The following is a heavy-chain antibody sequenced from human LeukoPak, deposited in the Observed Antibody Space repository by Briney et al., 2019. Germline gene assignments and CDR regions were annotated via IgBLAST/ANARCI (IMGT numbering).Heavy chain of an antibody. CDR2: IKQDGSEK. CDR3: ASPGSVGDTGMPDY. Sequence: GGSLRLSCAASGFIFSGYWMTWVRQAPGKGLEWVANIKQDGSEKYYVDSVKGRFTISRDNAKKSLYLHMNSLRAEDTAVYYCASPGSVGDTGMPDYWGQGTLVTVSS. D-gene: IGHD5-18*01. V-gene: IGHV3-7*01. CDR1: GFIFSGYW. J-gene: IGHJ4*02.